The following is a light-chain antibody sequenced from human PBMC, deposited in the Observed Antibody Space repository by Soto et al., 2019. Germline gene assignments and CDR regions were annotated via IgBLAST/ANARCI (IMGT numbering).Light chain of an antibody. J-gene: IGKJ5*01. CDR2: DAS. Sequence: EIVLTQSPATLSLSPGERATLSCRASQSVSSYLAWYQQKPGQAPSLLIYDASNRATGIPARFSGSESGTDFTLTISSLEPEDFAVSYCQQRSNWPITFGQGTRLEIK. CDR3: QQRSNWPIT. V-gene: IGKV3-11*01. CDR1: QSVSSY.